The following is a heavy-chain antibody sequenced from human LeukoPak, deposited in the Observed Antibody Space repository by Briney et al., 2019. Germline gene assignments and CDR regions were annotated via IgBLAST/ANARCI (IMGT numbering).Heavy chain of an antibody. CDR3: ARVETYYYGSGSYVDYYYYMDV. V-gene: IGHV4-59*12. CDR2: IYYSGST. D-gene: IGHD3-10*01. J-gene: IGHJ6*03. Sequence: SETLSLTCTVSGGSISSYYWSWIRQPPGKGLEWIGYIYYSGSTNYNPSLKSRVTISVDTSKNQFSLKLSSVTAADTAVYYCARVETYYYGSGSYVDYYYYMDVWGKGTTVTVSS. CDR1: GGSISSYY.